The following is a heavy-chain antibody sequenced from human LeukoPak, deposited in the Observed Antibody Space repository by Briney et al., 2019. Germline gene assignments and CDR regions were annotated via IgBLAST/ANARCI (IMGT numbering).Heavy chain of an antibody. CDR3: ARVRSQWLAHDY. Sequence: SETLSLTCTVSGGSISSYYWSWIRQPPGKGLEWIGYIYYSGTTNYNPSLKSRVTISVDTSKNQFSLKLSSVTAADTAVYYCARVRSQWLAHDYWGQGTLVTVSS. CDR1: GGSISSYY. CDR2: IYYSGTT. J-gene: IGHJ4*02. V-gene: IGHV4-59*12. D-gene: IGHD6-19*01.